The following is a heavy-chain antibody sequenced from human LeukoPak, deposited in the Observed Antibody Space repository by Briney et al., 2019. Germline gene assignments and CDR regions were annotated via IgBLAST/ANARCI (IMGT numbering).Heavy chain of an antibody. CDR2: IKQDGSEK. D-gene: IGHD3-3*01. Sequence: GGSLRLSCAASGFTFSSYWMSWVRQAPGKGLEWVANIKQDGSEKYYVDSVKGRFTISRDNAKNSLYLQMNSLRAEDTAVYYCARYRSGYYDFWSGYYAYYYYGMDVWGQGTTVTVSS. V-gene: IGHV3-7*01. CDR1: GFTFSSYW. CDR3: ARYRSGYYDFWSGYYAYYYYGMDV. J-gene: IGHJ6*02.